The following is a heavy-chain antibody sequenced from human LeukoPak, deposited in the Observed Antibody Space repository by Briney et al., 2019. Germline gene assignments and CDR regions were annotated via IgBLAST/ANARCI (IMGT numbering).Heavy chain of an antibody. CDR2: IYYSGST. J-gene: IGHJ2*01. CDR3: ARVKIGRYFDL. V-gene: IGHV4-59*01. Sequence: SEPLSLTCTVSGGSISSYYWSWIRQPPGKGLEWIGYIYYSGSTNYNPSLKSRVTISVDTSKNQFSLKLSSVTAADTAVYYCARVKIGRYFDLWGRGTLVTVSS. CDR1: GGSISSYY.